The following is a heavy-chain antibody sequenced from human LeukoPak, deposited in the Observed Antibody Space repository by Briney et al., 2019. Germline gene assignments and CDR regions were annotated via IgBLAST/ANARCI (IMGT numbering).Heavy chain of an antibody. V-gene: IGHV4-38-2*02. Sequence: SETLSLTCTVSGYSISSGYYWGWIRQPPGKGLEWIGSIYYSGSTYYNPSLKSRVTISVDTSKNQFSLKLSSVTAADTAVYYCARVAMIVVVTSSFDPWGQGTLVTVSS. J-gene: IGHJ5*02. D-gene: IGHD3-22*01. CDR3: ARVAMIVVVTSSFDP. CDR2: IYYSGST. CDR1: GYSISSGYY.